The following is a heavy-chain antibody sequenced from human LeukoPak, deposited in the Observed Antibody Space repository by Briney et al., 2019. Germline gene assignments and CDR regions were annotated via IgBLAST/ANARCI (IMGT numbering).Heavy chain of an antibody. CDR1: GGSFSGYY. CDR3: ARVQWVRDRSASWNWFDP. V-gene: IGHV4-34*01. CDR2: INHSGST. J-gene: IGHJ5*02. D-gene: IGHD1-26*01. Sequence: SETLSLTCAVYGGSFSGYYWSCIRQSPGKGLEWIGEINHSGSTNYNPSLKSRVTISVDTSKNQFSLKLSSVTAADTAVYYCARVQWVRDRSASWNWFDPWGQGTLVTVSS.